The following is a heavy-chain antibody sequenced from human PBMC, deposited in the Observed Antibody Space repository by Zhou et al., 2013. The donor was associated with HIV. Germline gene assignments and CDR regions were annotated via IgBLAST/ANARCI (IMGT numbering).Heavy chain of an antibody. V-gene: IGHV1-69*05. CDR2: ITPFFGTI. CDR3: AKDALPGYFDGRSYLFHSFDF. J-gene: IGHJ3*01. Sequence: QVQLVQSGAEVKKPGSSVKVSCKASGGTFTNNAITWVRQAPGQGLEWVGGITPFFGTIKSGKRFSGRVAITSDESTKTVYMELTGLTSEDTALYYCAKDALPGYFDGRSYLFHSFDFWGQGTMVTVSS. D-gene: IGHD3-22*01. CDR1: GGTFTNNA.